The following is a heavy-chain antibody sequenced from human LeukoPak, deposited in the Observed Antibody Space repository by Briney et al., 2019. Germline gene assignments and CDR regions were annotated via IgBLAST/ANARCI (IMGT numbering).Heavy chain of an antibody. CDR1: GFTFSSYA. J-gene: IGHJ4*02. D-gene: IGHD3-10*01. CDR3: ARAHSITMVRGSFDY. V-gene: IGHV3-30-3*01. CDR2: ISYDGSNK. Sequence: QPGGSLRLSCAASGFTFSSYAMSWVRQAPGKGLEWVAVISYDGSNKCYADSVKGRFTISRDNSKNTLYLQMNSLRAEDTAVYYCARAHSITMVRGSFDYWGQGTLVTVSS.